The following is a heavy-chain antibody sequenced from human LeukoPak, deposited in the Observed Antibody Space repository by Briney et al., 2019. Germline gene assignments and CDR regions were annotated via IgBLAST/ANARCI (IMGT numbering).Heavy chain of an antibody. J-gene: IGHJ4*02. Sequence: GGSLRLSCTASGFTFGDYAMSWFRQAPGKGLEWVGFIRGKAYGGTTEYAASAKGRFTISRDDSKSIAYLQMNSLKTEDTAVYYCTRDLYYGDYGYGYWGQGTLVTVSS. D-gene: IGHD4-17*01. CDR2: IRGKAYGGTT. CDR3: TRDLYYGDYGYGY. CDR1: GFTFGDYA. V-gene: IGHV3-49*03.